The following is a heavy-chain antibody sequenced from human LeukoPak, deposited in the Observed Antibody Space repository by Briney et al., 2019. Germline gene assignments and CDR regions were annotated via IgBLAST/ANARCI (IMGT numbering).Heavy chain of an antibody. CDR1: GGTFSSYA. J-gene: IGHJ3*02. CDR3: ARAGATAMATGDAFDI. Sequence: ASVKVSCKASGGTFSSYAISWVRQAPGQGLEWMGWISAYNGNTNYAQKLQGRVTMTTDTSTSTAYMELRSLRSDDTAVYYCARAGATAMATGDAFDIWGQGTMVTVSS. CDR2: ISAYNGNT. V-gene: IGHV1-18*01. D-gene: IGHD5-18*01.